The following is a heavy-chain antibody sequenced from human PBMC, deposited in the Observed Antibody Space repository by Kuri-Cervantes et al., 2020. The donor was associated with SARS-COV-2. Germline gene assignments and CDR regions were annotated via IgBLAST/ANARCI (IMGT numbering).Heavy chain of an antibody. J-gene: IGHJ4*02. D-gene: IGHD2-15*01. CDR3: ARDQVDADY. Sequence: GESLKISCAASGFTFSSYSMSWVRQAPGKGLEWVSGINWNGGSTGYADSVKGRFTISRDNAKNSLYLQMNSLRAEDTAVYYCARDQVDADYWGQGTLVTVSS. CDR1: GFTFSSYS. V-gene: IGHV3-20*04. CDR2: INWNGGST.